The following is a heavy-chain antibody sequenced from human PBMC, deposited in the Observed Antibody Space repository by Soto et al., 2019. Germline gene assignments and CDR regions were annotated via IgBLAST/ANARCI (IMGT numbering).Heavy chain of an antibody. Sequence: SETLSLTCTVSGGSITSYYWSWIRQPPGKGLEWIGYIYFSGSANYNPSLKSRVPISVDTSKNQFSLKLSPVTAADTAVYSGARDWNDYNWFDPGAREPWSPSPQ. CDR2: IYFSGSA. CDR1: GGSITSYY. D-gene: IGHD1-1*01. CDR3: ARDWNDYNWFDP. J-gene: IGHJ5*02. V-gene: IGHV4-59*12.